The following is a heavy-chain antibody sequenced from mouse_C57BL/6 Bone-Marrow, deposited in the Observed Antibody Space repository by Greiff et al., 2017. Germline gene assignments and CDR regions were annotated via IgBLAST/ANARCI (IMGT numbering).Heavy chain of an antibody. Sequence: VQLQQPGAELVKPGASVKLSCKASGYTFTSYWMQWVKQRPGQGLEWIGEIDTSDSYTNSNQKFKGKATLTVDTSSIPAYMQLSSLNSEDSAVYYFSRELIYYDYSAWFAYWGQGTLVTVSA. J-gene: IGHJ3*01. CDR3: SRELIYYDYSAWFAY. V-gene: IGHV1-50*01. CDR1: GYTFTSYW. D-gene: IGHD2-4*01. CDR2: IDTSDSYT.